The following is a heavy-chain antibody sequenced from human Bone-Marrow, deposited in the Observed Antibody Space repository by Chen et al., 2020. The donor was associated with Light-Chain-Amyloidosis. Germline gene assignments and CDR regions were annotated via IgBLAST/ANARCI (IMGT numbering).Heavy chain of an antibody. V-gene: IGHV3-23*01. CDR3: AKDGKEWLPDA. J-gene: IGHJ5*02. D-gene: IGHD3-3*01. Sequence: EVQLLESGGGLVQPGWSLRLSCAASGFSFSNYAMSWVRQAPGKGLEWVSAISPSGGRTYYADSVKGRLTISRDNSENTLYLQMNSLRVEDTAVYYCAKDGKEWLPDAWGQGTLVTVSS. CDR2: ISPSGGRT. CDR1: GFSFSNYA.